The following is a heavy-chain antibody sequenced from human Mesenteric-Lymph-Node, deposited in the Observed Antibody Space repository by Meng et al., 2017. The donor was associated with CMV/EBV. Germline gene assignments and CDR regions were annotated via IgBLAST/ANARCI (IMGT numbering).Heavy chain of an antibody. J-gene: IGHJ4*02. CDR1: GFTFSSYS. D-gene: IGHD3-10*01. CDR2: ISSSSSYI. V-gene: IGHV3-21*01. CDR3: ARTFYGSGSPIDY. Sequence: GGSLRLSCAASGFTFSSYSINWVRQAPGKGLEWVSSISSSSSYIYYADSVKGRFTISRDNAKNSLYLQMNSLRAEDTAVYYCARTFYGSGSPIDYWGQGTLVTVSS.